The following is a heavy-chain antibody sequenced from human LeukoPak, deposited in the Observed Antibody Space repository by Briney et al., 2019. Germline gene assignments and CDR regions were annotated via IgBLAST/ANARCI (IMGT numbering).Heavy chain of an antibody. J-gene: IGHJ6*02. CDR2: IWYDGTNE. Sequence: GGSLRLSCAASGFTFSTYGMHWVRQAPGKGLEEVAVIWYDGTNEYYADSVKGRFTISRDNSKNTLYLQMNSLRAEDTALYFCARDYGSGRGVEISYYHYGMDVWGQGTTVTVSS. D-gene: IGHD3-10*01. CDR3: ARDYGSGRGVEISYYHYGMDV. CDR1: GFTFSTYG. V-gene: IGHV3-33*01.